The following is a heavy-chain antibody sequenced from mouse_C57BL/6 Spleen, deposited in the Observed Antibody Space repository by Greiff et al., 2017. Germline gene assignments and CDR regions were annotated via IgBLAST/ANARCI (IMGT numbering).Heavy chain of an antibody. CDR2: IRHKANGYTT. CDR1: GFTFTDYY. CDR3: ARWAVVPLGYFDY. D-gene: IGHD1-1*01. Sequence: VQLVESGGGLVQPGGSLSLSCAASGFTFTDYYLSWVRQPPGKALEWLGFIRHKANGYTTEYSASVKGRFTISRDNSQSILYLQMNAVRAEDSATYYCARWAVVPLGYFDYWGKGTTLTVSS. V-gene: IGHV7-3*01. J-gene: IGHJ2*01.